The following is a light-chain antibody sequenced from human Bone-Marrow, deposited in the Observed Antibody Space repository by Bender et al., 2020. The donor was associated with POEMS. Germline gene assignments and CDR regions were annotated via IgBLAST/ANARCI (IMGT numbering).Light chain of an antibody. CDR2: SNY. CDR1: DSNFGGNN. J-gene: IGLJ3*02. Sequence: QSVLTQPPSASGTPGQSVIISCSGTDSNFGGNNVNWYQHLPGTAPRLVVYSNYQRPSGVPDRFSGSKSGDTASLTISGLQTEDEADYHCCSYAGGYTWVFGGGTKLTVL. CDR3: CSYAGGYTWV. V-gene: IGLV1-44*01.